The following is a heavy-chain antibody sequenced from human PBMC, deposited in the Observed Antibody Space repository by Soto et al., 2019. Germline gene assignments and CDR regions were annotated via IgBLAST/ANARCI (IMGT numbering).Heavy chain of an antibody. Sequence: QVQLVESGGGVVQPGRSLRLSCAASGFTFSSYGMHWVRQAPGKGLEWVAVISYDGSNKYYADSVKGRFTISRDNSKNTLYLQMSSLRAEDTAVYYCAKPISTGYGMDVWGQGTTVTVSS. J-gene: IGHJ6*02. V-gene: IGHV3-30*18. CDR1: GFTFSSYG. D-gene: IGHD3-3*02. CDR2: ISYDGSNK. CDR3: AKPISTGYGMDV.